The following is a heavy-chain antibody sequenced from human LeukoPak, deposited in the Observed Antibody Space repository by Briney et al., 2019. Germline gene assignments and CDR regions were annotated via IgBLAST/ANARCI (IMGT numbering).Heavy chain of an antibody. J-gene: IGHJ4*02. D-gene: IGHD6-13*01. CDR1: GGSISSYY. V-gene: IGHV4-59*12. CDR2: IYYSGST. Sequence: SETLSLTCTVSGGSISSYYWSWIRQPPGKGLEWIGYIYYSGSTNYNPSLKSRVTISVDTSKNQFSLKLSSVTAADTAVYYCAREPGGVAAAGTLDYWGQGTLLTVSS. CDR3: AREPGGVAAAGTLDY.